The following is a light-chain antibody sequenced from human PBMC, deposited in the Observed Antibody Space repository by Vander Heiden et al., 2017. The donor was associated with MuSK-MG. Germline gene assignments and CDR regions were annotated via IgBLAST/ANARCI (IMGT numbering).Light chain of an antibody. CDR3: QQRSNWPRT. CDR1: QSVSSY. V-gene: IGKV3-11*01. J-gene: IGKJ1*01. CDR2: DAS. Sequence: EIVLTQSPATLSLSPRERATLSCRASQSVSSYLAWYQQKPGQAPRLLIYDASNRATGTPARFSGSGSGTDFTLTISSLEPEDFAVYYCQQRSNWPRTFGQGTKVEIK.